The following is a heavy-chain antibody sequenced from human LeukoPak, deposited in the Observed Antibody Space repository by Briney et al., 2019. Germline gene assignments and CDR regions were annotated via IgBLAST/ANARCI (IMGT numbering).Heavy chain of an antibody. V-gene: IGHV3-20*01. J-gene: IGHJ4*02. D-gene: IGHD5-12*01. CDR2: INWNGGST. Sequence: GSLSLSCAASGFTFDEYGMSWIRQAPGKGLEWVSGINWNGGSTGYADSVKGRLTISRDNAKNSLYLQMNSLRAEDTALYHCARDLLGGYSGYSYWGQGALVTVSS. CDR3: ARDLLGGYSGYSY. CDR1: GFTFDEYG.